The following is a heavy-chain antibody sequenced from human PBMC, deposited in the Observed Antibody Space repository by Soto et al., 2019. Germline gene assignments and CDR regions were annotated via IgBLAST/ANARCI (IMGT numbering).Heavy chain of an antibody. CDR3: AGERSALPGARDAMDV. CDR2: ISTSGGYK. V-gene: IGHV3-21*01. J-gene: IGHJ6*02. D-gene: IGHD1-26*01. CDR1: GFNFNTYS. Sequence: PGGSLRLSCAASGFNFNTYSMNWVRQAPGKGLEWVSFISTSGGYKYYADSVRGRFTISRDNAKKSVCLEMNSLTADDTAVYYCAGERSALPGARDAMDVWGQGTTVTVSS.